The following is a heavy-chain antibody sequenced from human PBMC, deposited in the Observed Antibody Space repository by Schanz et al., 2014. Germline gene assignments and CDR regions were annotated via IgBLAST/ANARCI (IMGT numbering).Heavy chain of an antibody. CDR2: MNPNSGNP. V-gene: IGHV1-8*01. J-gene: IGHJ4*02. CDR1: GYTFTSYG. CDR3: ARGRTFDY. Sequence: VQLVQSGAEVKRPGASVKVSCKASGYTFTSYGINWVRQAPGQGLEWMGWMNPNSGNPGFAQKFRGRVTMTRNTSMSTAYIELHILTSEDTAVYYCARGRTFDYWGQGTLXTVSS.